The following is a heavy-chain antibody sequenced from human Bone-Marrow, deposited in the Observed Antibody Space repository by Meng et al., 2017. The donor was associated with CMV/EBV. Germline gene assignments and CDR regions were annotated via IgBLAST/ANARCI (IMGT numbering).Heavy chain of an antibody. V-gene: IGHV3-49*04. CDR3: TRDETYYDFWSGYCFDY. CDR1: GFIFSDYW. J-gene: IGHJ4*02. CDR2: IRSKAYGGTT. Sequence: GGSLRLSCKASGFIFSDYWMNWVRQVPGKGLEWVGFIRSKAYGGTTEYAASVKGRFTISRDDSKSIAYLQMNSLKTEDTAVYYCTRDETYYDFWSGYCFDYWGQGTLVTVSS. D-gene: IGHD3-3*01.